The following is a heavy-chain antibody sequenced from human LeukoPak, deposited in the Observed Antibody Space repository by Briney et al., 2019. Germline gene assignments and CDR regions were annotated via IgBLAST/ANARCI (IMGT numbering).Heavy chain of an antibody. Sequence: GESPKISCKGSGYSFTSYWIGWVRQMPGKGLEWVWIIYPGDSDTRYSPSFQVQVTISADKSISTAYLQWSSLKASDTAMYYCARQREAVYDDAFDIWGQGTMVTVSS. V-gene: IGHV5-51*01. D-gene: IGHD2-8*01. CDR1: GYSFTSYW. CDR2: IYPGDSDT. CDR3: ARQREAVYDDAFDI. J-gene: IGHJ3*02.